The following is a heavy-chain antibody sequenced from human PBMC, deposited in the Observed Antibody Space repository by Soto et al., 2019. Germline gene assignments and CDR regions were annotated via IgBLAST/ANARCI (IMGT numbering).Heavy chain of an antibody. CDR1: GFTFSSYW. Sequence: EVQLVESGGGLVQPGGSLRLSCAASGFTFSSYWMSWVRQAPGKGLEWVANIKQDGSEKYYVDSVKGRFTISRDNAKNSLYLQMNSLRAEDTAVYYCARDAGKIFDWFPYYFDYWGQGTLVTVSS. V-gene: IGHV3-7*01. J-gene: IGHJ4*02. CDR3: ARDAGKIFDWFPYYFDY. CDR2: IKQDGSEK. D-gene: IGHD3-9*01.